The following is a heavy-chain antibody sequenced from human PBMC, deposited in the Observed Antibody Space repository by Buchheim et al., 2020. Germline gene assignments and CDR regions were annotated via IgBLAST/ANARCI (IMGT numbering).Heavy chain of an antibody. CDR2: IWYDGSHN. Sequence: QVQLVESGGGVVQPGRSLRLSCAASGFTFSSYGMHWVRQAPGKGLEWVAFIWYDGSHNNYADSVKGRFTISRDNSRNTVYLQMSSLSAEDTAVYYCARDYYGDYAYFDYWRQGSL. D-gene: IGHD4-17*01. J-gene: IGHJ4*02. CDR1: GFTFSSYG. V-gene: IGHV3-33*01. CDR3: ARDYYGDYAYFDY.